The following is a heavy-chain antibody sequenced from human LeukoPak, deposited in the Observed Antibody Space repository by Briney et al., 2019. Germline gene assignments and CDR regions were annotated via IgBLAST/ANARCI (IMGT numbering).Heavy chain of an antibody. CDR2: INPNSGGT. J-gene: IGHJ5*02. V-gene: IGHV1-2*02. CDR3: ARHMALRRDWFDP. CDR1: GYTFTGYD. Sequence: ASVKVSCKASGYTFTGYDMHRVRQAPGQGLEWMGWINPNSGGTNYAQKFQGRVTMTRDTSISTAYMELSRLRSDDTAVYYCARHMALRRDWFDPWGQGTLVTVSS. D-gene: IGHD2-21*01.